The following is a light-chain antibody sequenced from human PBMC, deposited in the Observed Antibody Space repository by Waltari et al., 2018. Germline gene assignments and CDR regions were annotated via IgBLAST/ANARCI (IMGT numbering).Light chain of an antibody. J-gene: IGKJ2*03. V-gene: IGKV3-15*01. CDR3: QQYNHWYS. CDR1: PSISKN. Sequence: EIVMPKPPLNLSVSPGQRATHSCRDSPSISKNLAWYQQKPGHAPRLLIYGASTRATGIPARFSGSGSGTEFTLTISNLQTEDFAVYYCQQYNHWYSFGQGTKLEIK. CDR2: GAS.